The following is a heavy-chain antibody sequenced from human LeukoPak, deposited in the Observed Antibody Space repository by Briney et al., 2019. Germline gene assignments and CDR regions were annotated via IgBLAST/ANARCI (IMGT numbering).Heavy chain of an antibody. J-gene: IGHJ6*02. CDR1: GGSFSGYY. Sequence: PSETLSLTCAVYGGSFSGYYWSWIRQPPGKGLEWIGEINHSGSTNYNPSLKSRVTISVDTSKNQFSLKLSSVTAADTAVYYCARGKTVVTPFHYYYYGMDVWGQGTTVTVSS. V-gene: IGHV4-34*01. CDR2: INHSGST. D-gene: IGHD4-23*01. CDR3: ARGKTVVTPFHYYYYGMDV.